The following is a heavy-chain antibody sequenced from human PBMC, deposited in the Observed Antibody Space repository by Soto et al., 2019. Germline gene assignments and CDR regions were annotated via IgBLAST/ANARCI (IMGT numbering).Heavy chain of an antibody. CDR1: GFTFTNYA. CDR3: AQDSIKGASGY. Sequence: EVQLLESGGGLVQPGGSLRLSCAATGFTFTNYAMSWVRQAPGKGLDWVSGVRGGGTLTYYADSVKGRFTISRDNSKNTLFLQMNSLRAEDTAIYYCAQDSIKGASGYWGQGTLVIVSS. J-gene: IGHJ4*02. V-gene: IGHV3-23*01. CDR2: VRGGGTLT.